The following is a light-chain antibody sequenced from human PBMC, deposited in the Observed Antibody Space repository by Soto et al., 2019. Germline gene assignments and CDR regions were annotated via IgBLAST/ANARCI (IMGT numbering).Light chain of an antibody. CDR3: SSYTSSSTLYV. CDR2: VVS. CDR1: RSDVGGYKY. J-gene: IGLJ1*01. Sequence: QSALTQPASVSGSPGQSITISCTGTRSDVGGYKYVSWYQQHPGKAPKLMIYVVSNRPSGVSNRFSGSKSGNTASLTISGLQADDEADYYCSSYTSSSTLYVFGTGTKLTVL. V-gene: IGLV2-14*01.